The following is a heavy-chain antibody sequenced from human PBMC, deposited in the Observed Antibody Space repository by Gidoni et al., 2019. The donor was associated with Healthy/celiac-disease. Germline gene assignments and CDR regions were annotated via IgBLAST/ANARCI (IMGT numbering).Heavy chain of an antibody. CDR3: ARHGNGDYVHYYYGMDV. Sequence: QLQLQESGPGLVKPSETLSLTCTVSGGSISSSSYYWGWIRQPPGKGLEWIGGSYSSGSTYYNPSFKSRVTISVDTFKNQFSLKLSSVTAADTAVYYCARHGNGDYVHYYYGMDVWGQGTTVTVSS. CDR1: GGSISSSSYY. D-gene: IGHD4-17*01. J-gene: IGHJ6*02. V-gene: IGHV4-39*01. CDR2: SYSSGST.